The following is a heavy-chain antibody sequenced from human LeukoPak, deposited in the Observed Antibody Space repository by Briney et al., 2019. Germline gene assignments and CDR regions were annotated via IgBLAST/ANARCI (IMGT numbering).Heavy chain of an antibody. V-gene: IGHV4-59*01. J-gene: IGHJ3*02. D-gene: IGHD2-15*01. Sequence: SETLSLTCTVSGGSISSYYWSWIRQPPGKGLEWIGYIYYSGSTNYNPSLKSRVTISVDTSKNQFSLKLSSVTAADTAVYYCARETVVRAFDIWGQGTMDTVSS. CDR2: IYYSGST. CDR3: ARETVVRAFDI. CDR1: GGSISSYY.